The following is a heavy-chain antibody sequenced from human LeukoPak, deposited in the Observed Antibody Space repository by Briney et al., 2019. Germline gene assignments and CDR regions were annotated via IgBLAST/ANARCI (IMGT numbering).Heavy chain of an antibody. CDR2: IYHSGST. V-gene: IGHV4-30-2*01. Sequence: SETLSLTCAVSGGSISSGGYSWSWIRQPPGKGLEWIGYIYHSGSTYYNPSLKSRVTISVDRSKNQFSLKLSSVTAADTAVYYCARGLPDYSNYYYYYYYGMDVWGQGTTVTVSS. D-gene: IGHD4-11*01. CDR1: GGSISSGGYS. J-gene: IGHJ6*02. CDR3: ARGLPDYSNYYYYYYYGMDV.